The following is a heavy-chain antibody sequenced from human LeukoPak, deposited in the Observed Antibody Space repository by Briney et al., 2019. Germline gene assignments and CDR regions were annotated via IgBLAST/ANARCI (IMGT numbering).Heavy chain of an antibody. CDR3: AKEIYCSSTSCSI. Sequence: GGSLRPXCAASGFTFSSYGMHWVRQAPGKGLEWVAFIRYDGSNKYYADSVKGRFTISRDNSKNTLYLQMNSLRAEDTAVYYCAKEIYCSSTSCSIWGQGTLVTVSS. V-gene: IGHV3-30*02. CDR2: IRYDGSNK. CDR1: GFTFSSYG. J-gene: IGHJ4*02. D-gene: IGHD2-2*01.